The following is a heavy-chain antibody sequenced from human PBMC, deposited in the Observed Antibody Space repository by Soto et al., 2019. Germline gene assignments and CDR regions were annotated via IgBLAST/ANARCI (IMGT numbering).Heavy chain of an antibody. D-gene: IGHD1-26*01. CDR3: ATLAGSGSYRDLYFDI. Sequence: LKISCKGSGYNFATHWIGWVRQMPGKGLEWMGIIFPGDSYTTYSPSFQGQVTVSADQSISTVYLQWSSLKASDTATYYCATLAGSGSYRDLYFDIWGQGTPVTVSS. J-gene: IGHJ5*02. V-gene: IGHV5-51*01. CDR2: IFPGDSYT. CDR1: GYNFATHW.